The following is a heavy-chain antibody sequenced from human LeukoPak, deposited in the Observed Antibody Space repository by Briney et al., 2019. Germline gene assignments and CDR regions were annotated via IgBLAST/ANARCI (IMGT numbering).Heavy chain of an antibody. V-gene: IGHV1-18*01. CDR1: GYTFTSYG. CDR2: ISAYNGNT. D-gene: IGHD6-19*01. CDR3: ARVASGWYEDAFDI. Sequence: ASVKVSCKASGYTFTSYGSSWLRQAPGQGLEWMGWISAYNGNTNYAQKLQGRVTMTTDTSTSTAYMELRSLRSDDTAVYYCARVASGWYEDAFDIWGQGTMVTVSS. J-gene: IGHJ3*02.